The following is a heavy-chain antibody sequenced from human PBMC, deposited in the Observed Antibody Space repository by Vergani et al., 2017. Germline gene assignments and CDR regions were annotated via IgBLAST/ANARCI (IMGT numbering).Heavy chain of an antibody. V-gene: IGHV4-39*01. D-gene: IGHD3-16*01. Sequence: QLQLQESGPGLVKPSETLSLTCTVSGGSISSSSYYWGWIRQPPGKGLEWIGSIYYSGSTYYNPSLKSRVTISVDTSKNQFSLKLSSVTAADTAVYYCARRSVSGRRTNVGIFDYGGQGTLVTVSS. CDR1: GGSISSSSYY. CDR2: IYYSGST. CDR3: ARRSVSGRRTNVGIFDY. J-gene: IGHJ4*02.